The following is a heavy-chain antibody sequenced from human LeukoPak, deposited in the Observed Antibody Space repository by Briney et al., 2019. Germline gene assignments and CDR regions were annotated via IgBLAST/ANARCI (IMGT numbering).Heavy chain of an antibody. CDR3: AKPPRALTYYDFWSGLLDY. V-gene: IGHV3-30*02. Sequence: GGSLRLSCAASGFTFSSYGMHWVRQAPGKGLEWVAFIRYDGSNKYYADSVKGRFTISRDNSKNTLYLQMNSLRAEDTAVYYCAKPPRALTYYDFWSGLLDYWGQGTLVTVSS. J-gene: IGHJ4*02. CDR2: IRYDGSNK. D-gene: IGHD3-3*01. CDR1: GFTFSSYG.